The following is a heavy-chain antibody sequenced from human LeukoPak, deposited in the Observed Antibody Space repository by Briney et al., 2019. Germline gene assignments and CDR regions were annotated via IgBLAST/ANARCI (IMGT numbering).Heavy chain of an antibody. J-gene: IGHJ3*02. CDR1: GFTFSSRDW. CDR3: ARDRAHHYDSSGYHGAFDI. D-gene: IGHD3-22*01. Sequence: GSLRLSCVASGFTFSSRDWMTWVRQPPGKGLEWIGNIDYSGSTYYSTSLKSRVTISVDTSKNQVSLNLSSVTAADTAVYYCARDRAHHYDSSGYHGAFDIWGQGTMVTVSS. V-gene: IGHV4-4*02. CDR2: IDYSGST.